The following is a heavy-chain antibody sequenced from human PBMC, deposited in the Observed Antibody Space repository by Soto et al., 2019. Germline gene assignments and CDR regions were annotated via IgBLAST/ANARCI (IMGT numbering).Heavy chain of an antibody. D-gene: IGHD6-13*01. CDR1: GGSISSSSYS. J-gene: IGHJ5*02. CDR2: IYYGGST. CDR3: ARDFWLSSWREDWFDP. V-gene: IGHV4-39*07. Sequence: PSETLSLTCIVSGGSISSSSYSWAWIRQPPGKGLEWIGTIYYGGSTYYNPSLNSRVTISVDTSKNQFSLTVSSVTAADTAVYYCARDFWLSSWREDWFDPWGQGTLVTAPQ.